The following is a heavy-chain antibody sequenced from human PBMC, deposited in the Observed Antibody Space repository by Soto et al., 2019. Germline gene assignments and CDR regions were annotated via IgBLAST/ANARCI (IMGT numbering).Heavy chain of an antibody. CDR3: ARHLLCTNGVCPDRMYYFDY. J-gene: IGHJ4*02. D-gene: IGHD2-8*01. Sequence: TSETLSLTCTVSGGSISSSSYYWGWIRQPPGKGLEWIGSIYYSGSTYYNPSLKSRVTISVDTSKNQFSLKLSSVTAADTAVYYCARHLLCTNGVCPDRMYYFDYWGQGTLVTVSS. V-gene: IGHV4-39*01. CDR2: IYYSGST. CDR1: GGSISSSSYY.